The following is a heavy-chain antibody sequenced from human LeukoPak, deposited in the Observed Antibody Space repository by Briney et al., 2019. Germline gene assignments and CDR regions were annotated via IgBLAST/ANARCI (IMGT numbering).Heavy chain of an antibody. D-gene: IGHD3-22*01. CDR2: MNPNSGNT. V-gene: IGHV1-8*01. J-gene: IGHJ6*03. CDR1: GYTFTSYD. Sequence: ASVKVSCKASGYTFTSYDVNWVRQATGQGLEWMGWMNPNSGNTGYAQKFQGRVTMTRNTSISTAYMELSSLRSEDTAVYYCARGMYYYDSSGYYYYYYYYMDVWGKGTTVTVSS. CDR3: ARGMYYYDSSGYYYYYYYYMDV.